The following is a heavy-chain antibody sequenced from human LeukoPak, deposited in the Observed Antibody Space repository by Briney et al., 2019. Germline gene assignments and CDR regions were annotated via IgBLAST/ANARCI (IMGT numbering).Heavy chain of an antibody. CDR3: ARNPQLLPDWTFDL. CDR2: IWYDGSNE. J-gene: IGHJ2*01. V-gene: IGHV3-33*01. Sequence: GGSLRLSCVASGFSFSRYGIHWVRQAPGKGLEWVSVIWYDGSNEHYAESVKGRFTVSRDNSKNTVFLQMKSLRVEDTAVYYCARNPQLLPDWTFDLWGRGTLVTVSS. CDR1: GFSFSRYG. D-gene: IGHD2-2*01.